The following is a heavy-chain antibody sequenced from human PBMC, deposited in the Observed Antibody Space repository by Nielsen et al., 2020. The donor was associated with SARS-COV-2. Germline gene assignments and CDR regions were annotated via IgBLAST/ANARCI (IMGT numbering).Heavy chain of an antibody. J-gene: IGHJ4*02. CDR2: IYSGGST. Sequence: GESLKISCAASGFTFSSYAMHWVRQAPGKGLEWVSVIYSGGSTYYADSVKGRFTISRDNSKNTLYLQMNSLRAEDTAVYYCARDQLGPFDYWGQGTLVTVSS. D-gene: IGHD6-13*01. V-gene: IGHV3-66*01. CDR3: ARDQLGPFDY. CDR1: GFTFSSYA.